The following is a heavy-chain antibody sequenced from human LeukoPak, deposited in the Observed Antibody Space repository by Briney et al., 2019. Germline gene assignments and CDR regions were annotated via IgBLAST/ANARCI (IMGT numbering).Heavy chain of an antibody. CDR2: IGNTGGST. CDR1: GFTFSNYA. CDR3: AKNYGDYFYYGMDV. V-gene: IGHV3-23*01. Sequence: GGSLRLSCVASGFTFSNYAMSWVRQAPGKGLEWVSGIGNTGGSTYYADSVKGRFTISRDNSKNTLYLQMNSLRPEDTAVYYCAKNYGDYFYYGMDVWGQGTTVTVSS. J-gene: IGHJ6*02. D-gene: IGHD4-17*01.